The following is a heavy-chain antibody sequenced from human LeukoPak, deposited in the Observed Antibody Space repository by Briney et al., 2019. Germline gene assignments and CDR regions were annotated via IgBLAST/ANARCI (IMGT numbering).Heavy chain of an antibody. CDR3: ARYGHSPFFDY. V-gene: IGHV1-46*01. D-gene: IGHD4-17*01. CDR2: INPSGGST. Sequence: ASVKVSCKASGYTFTNYHMNWVRQAPGQGLEWMGIINPSGGSTTNAQKFQGSVIMTRDMSTSTVYMELSSLRSEDTAVYFCARYGHSPFFDYWGQGTLVIVSS. CDR1: GYTFTNYH. J-gene: IGHJ4*02.